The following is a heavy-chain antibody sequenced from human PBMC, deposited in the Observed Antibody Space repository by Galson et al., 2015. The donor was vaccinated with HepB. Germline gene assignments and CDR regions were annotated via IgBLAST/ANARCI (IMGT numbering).Heavy chain of an antibody. CDR3: ARAEPGTNWFDP. CDR2: IIPIFGIA. D-gene: IGHD6-13*01. J-gene: IGHJ5*02. CDR1: GGTFSSYA. Sequence: SVKVSCKASGGTFSSYAISWVRQAPGQGLEWMGGIIPIFGIANYAQKFQGRVTITADESTSTAYMELSSLRSEDTAVYYCARAEPGTNWFDPWGQGTLVTVSS. V-gene: IGHV1-69*13.